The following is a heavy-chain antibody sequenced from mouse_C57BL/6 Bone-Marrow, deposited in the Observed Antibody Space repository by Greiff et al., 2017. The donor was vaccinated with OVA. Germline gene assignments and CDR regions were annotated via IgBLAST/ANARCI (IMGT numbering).Heavy chain of an antibody. CDR3: AGYYGSRYYAMDY. CDR2: INPSNGGT. Sequence: QVQLQQPGTELVKPGASVKLSCKASGYTFTSYWMHWVKQRPGQGLEWIGNINPSNGGTNYNEKFKSKATLTVDKSSSTAYMELRSLTSEDSAVYYCAGYYGSRYYAMDYWGQGTSVTVSS. D-gene: IGHD1-1*01. V-gene: IGHV1-53*01. CDR1: GYTFTSYW. J-gene: IGHJ4*01.